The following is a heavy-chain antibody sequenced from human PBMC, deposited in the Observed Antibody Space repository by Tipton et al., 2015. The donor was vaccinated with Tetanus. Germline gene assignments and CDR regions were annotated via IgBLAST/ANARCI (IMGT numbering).Heavy chain of an antibody. J-gene: IGHJ6*02. CDR3: ASRSPRYCSTTSCFINYYYGMDV. Sequence: SLRLSCAASGFTFSSCWMFWVRQAPGKGLVWVSRINTDGSITNYADSVKGRFTISRDNAKDTLYLQMNSLGAEDAAVYYCASRSPRYCSTTSCFINYYYGMDVWGQGTTVTVSS. CDR2: INTDGSIT. V-gene: IGHV3-74*01. D-gene: IGHD2-2*01. CDR1: GFTFSSCW.